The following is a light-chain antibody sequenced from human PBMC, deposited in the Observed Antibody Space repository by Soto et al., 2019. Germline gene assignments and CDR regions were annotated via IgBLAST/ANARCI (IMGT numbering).Light chain of an antibody. CDR1: RGIGDR. Sequence: DIQLTQYPSSASASVGDRVTITCRASRGIGDRLAWCRHKPGKAPQLLIQTASTLLRDTPSRFRGSGSGTEFLLTNNNRQLVDCATDYCLQASAFPRPVGQGTSVDI. CDR2: TAS. CDR3: LQASAFPRP. V-gene: IGKV1-12*01. J-gene: IGKJ1*01.